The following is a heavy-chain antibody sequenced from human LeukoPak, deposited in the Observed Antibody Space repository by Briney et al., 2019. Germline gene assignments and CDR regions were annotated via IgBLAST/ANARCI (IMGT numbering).Heavy chain of an antibody. Sequence: GGSLRLSCAASGFTFSDYYMSWVRQAPGKGLGWVSYISSSGSTIYYADSVKGRFTISRDNSKNTMYLQMNILRAEDTAVYYCARSFGYEVDAFDIWGQGTMVTVSS. CDR1: GFTFSDYY. D-gene: IGHD5-18*01. V-gene: IGHV3-11*01. CDR3: ARSFGYEVDAFDI. CDR2: ISSSGSTI. J-gene: IGHJ3*02.